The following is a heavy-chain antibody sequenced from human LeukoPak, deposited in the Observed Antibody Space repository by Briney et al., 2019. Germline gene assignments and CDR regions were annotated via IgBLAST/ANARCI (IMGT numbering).Heavy chain of an antibody. J-gene: IGHJ5*02. D-gene: IGHD4-17*01. CDR1: GGSFSGYY. CDR3: ARDYGNNWFDP. Sequence: SETLSLTCAVYGGSFSGYYWSWIRQPPGKGLEWIGEINHSGSTNYNPSLRSRVSISVDTSKNQFSLKLSSVTAADTAMYYCARDYGNNWFDPWGQGTLVTVSA. CDR2: INHSGST. V-gene: IGHV4-34*09.